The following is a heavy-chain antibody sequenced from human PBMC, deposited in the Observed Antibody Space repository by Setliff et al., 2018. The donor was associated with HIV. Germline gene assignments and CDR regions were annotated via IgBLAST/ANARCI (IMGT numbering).Heavy chain of an antibody. V-gene: IGHV4-39*01. D-gene: IGHD3-3*01. Sequence: SETLSLTCIVSGVSTISSSSSYYWGWIRQPPGKGLEWIGYISHSGITYYNPSLKSRVTISVDTSKNQFSLKLSSVTAADTAVYYCARGVNPTYYDFWSGNYMRKYYYYYMDVWGKGTTVTVSS. CDR1: GVSTISSSSSYY. CDR2: ISHSGIT. J-gene: IGHJ6*03. CDR3: ARGVNPTYYDFWSGNYMRKYYYYYMDV.